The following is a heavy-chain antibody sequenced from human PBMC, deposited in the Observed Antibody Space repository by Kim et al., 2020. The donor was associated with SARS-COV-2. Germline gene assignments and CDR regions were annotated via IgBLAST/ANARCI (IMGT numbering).Heavy chain of an antibody. Sequence: GGSLRLSCAASGFTFSSYSMNWVRQAPGKGLEWVSYISSSSSTIYYADSVKGRFTISRDNAKNSLYLQMNSLRDEDTAVYYCARNGIGGWTLVPADDIDDWGQGTPVTVSS. D-gene: IGHD3-10*01. V-gene: IGHV3-48*02. CDR2: ISSSSSTI. CDR1: GFTFSSYS. J-gene: IGHJ4*02. CDR3: ARNGIGGWTLVPADDIDD.